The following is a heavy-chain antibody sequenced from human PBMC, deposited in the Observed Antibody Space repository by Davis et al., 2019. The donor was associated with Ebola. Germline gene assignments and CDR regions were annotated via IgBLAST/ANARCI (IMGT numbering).Heavy chain of an antibody. CDR1: GFTFNEYE. Sequence: PGGSLRLSCVASGFTFNEYEMNWVRQAPGKGLEWISYISDSGSSAYYTESVKGRFTISRDNAKNSLYLQMNSLRAEDTAVYYCARVWNFIVGLWGQGTLVTVSS. D-gene: IGHD2-15*01. V-gene: IGHV3-48*03. CDR3: ARVWNFIVGL. J-gene: IGHJ4*02. CDR2: ISDSGSSA.